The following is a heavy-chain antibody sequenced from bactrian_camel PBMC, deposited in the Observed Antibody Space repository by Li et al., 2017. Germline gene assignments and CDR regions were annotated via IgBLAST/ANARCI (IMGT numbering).Heavy chain of an antibody. J-gene: IGHJ4*01. V-gene: IGHV3S1*01. CDR3: AADELVTRLKGLQTCDPNHYDYPD. Sequence: HVQLVESGGGSVQAGGSLRLSCAASAYTYSSFCMAWFRQAPGKEREGVVSTDEKSTYYADSVKGRFTVSRDNSKNAVYLQMNNLKPEDSAMYYCAADELVTRLKGLQTCDPNHYDYPDWGQGTQVTVS. CDR2: VSTDEKST. CDR1: AYTYSSFC. D-gene: IGHD4*01.